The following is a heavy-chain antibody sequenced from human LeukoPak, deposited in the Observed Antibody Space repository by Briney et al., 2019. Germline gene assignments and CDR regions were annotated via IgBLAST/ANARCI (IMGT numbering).Heavy chain of an antibody. Sequence: GGSLRLSCAASGFTFSSYAMSWVRQAPGKGLEWASAISGSGGSTYYADSVKGRFTISRDNSKNTLYLQVNSLRAEDTAVYYCAKGGKWDVTPFDCWGQGTLVTVSS. J-gene: IGHJ4*02. CDR2: ISGSGGST. CDR1: GFTFSSYA. D-gene: IGHD1-26*01. CDR3: AKGGKWDVTPFDC. V-gene: IGHV3-23*01.